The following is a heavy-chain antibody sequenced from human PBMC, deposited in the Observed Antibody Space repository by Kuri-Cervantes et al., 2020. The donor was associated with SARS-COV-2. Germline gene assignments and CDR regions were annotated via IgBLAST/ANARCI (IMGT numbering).Heavy chain of an antibody. CDR1: GFTFSTYS. Sequence: GESLKISCAASGFTFSTYSMNWVRQAPGKGLEWVSSTSSDSSYIHYADSVRGRFTISRDNAKNSLFLHMNSLRAEDTAVYYCAKEYRCSSTSCYVYGYYYYYMDVWGKGTTVTVSS. V-gene: IGHV3-21*01. D-gene: IGHD2-2*01. CDR3: AKEYRCSSTSCYVYGYYYYYMDV. J-gene: IGHJ6*03. CDR2: TSSDSSYI.